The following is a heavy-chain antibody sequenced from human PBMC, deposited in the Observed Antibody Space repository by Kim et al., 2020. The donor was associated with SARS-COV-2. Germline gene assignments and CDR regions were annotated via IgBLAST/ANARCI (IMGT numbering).Heavy chain of an antibody. CDR2: INDRGDRT. Sequence: GGSLRLSCAVSGFTFSKYGMNWVRQAPGKGLEWVSTINDRGDRTHYADSVKGRFTISRDNSKHTLYLQMNTLRVDDMALYYCASWLGAHFDSWGQGNLVIVSS. V-gene: IGHV3-23*01. D-gene: IGHD1-26*01. J-gene: IGHJ4*02. CDR3: ASWLGAHFDS. CDR1: GFTFSKYG.